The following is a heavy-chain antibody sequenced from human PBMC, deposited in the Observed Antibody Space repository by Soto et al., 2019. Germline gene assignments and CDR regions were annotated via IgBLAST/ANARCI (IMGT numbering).Heavy chain of an antibody. CDR2: ISAYNGNT. V-gene: IGHV1-18*04. J-gene: IGHJ4*01. CDR1: GYTFTSYG. D-gene: IGHD6-19*01. Sequence: ASVKVSCKASGYTFTSYGISWVRQAPGQGLEWMGWISAYNGNTNYAQKLQGRVTMTKDTSTSTDYMELRSLRSDDTAVYYRARDNRWDVSSGWYYFDYWG. CDR3: ARDNRWDVSSGWYYFDY.